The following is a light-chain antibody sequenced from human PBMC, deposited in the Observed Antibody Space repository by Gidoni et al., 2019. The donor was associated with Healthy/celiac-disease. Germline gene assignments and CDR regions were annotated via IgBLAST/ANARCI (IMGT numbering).Light chain of an antibody. V-gene: IGKV3-20*01. J-gene: IGKJ2*01. CDR3: QQYGSSPYT. CDR2: GAS. CDR1: QRVSSSY. Sequence: EMVLTQSPGTLSLSPGERATLSCRASQRVSSSYLAWYQQKPGQAPRLLIYGASSRATGIPDRFRGSGSGTDFTLTISRLEPEDFAVYYCQQYGSSPYTFGQGTKLEIK.